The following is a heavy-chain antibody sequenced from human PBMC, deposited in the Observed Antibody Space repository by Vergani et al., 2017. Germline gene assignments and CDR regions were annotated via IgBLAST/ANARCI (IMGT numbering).Heavy chain of an antibody. Sequence: QVQLQQWGAGLLKPSETLSLTCAVYGGSFSGYYWSWIRQPPGKGLEWIGEINNSGSTNYNPYLKSRVTISVDTSKNPFSLKLSSVTAADTAVYYCARGRLAAAGTGCVGWFDPWGQGTLVTVSS. CDR2: INNSGST. CDR3: ARGRLAAAGTGCVGWFDP. V-gene: IGHV4-34*01. D-gene: IGHD6-13*01. J-gene: IGHJ5*02. CDR1: GGSFSGYY.